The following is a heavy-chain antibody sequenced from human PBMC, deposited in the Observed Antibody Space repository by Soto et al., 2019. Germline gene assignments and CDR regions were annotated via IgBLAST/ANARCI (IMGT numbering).Heavy chain of an antibody. Sequence: GGSLRLSCAASGFTFSSYAMHWVRQAPGKGLEWVAVISYDGSNKYYADSVKGRFTISRDNSKNTLYLQMNSLRAEDTAVYYCARSITMVRGVILGYYYYGMDVWGQGTTVTVSS. CDR1: GFTFSSYA. V-gene: IGHV3-30-3*01. CDR3: ARSITMVRGVILGYYYYGMDV. D-gene: IGHD3-10*01. J-gene: IGHJ6*02. CDR2: ISYDGSNK.